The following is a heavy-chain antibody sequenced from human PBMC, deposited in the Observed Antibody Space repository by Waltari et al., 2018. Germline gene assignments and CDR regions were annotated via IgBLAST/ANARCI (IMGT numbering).Heavy chain of an antibody. CDR3: AKVSLGFSSSWYPDAFDI. D-gene: IGHD6-13*01. J-gene: IGHJ3*02. CDR2: IRYDGSNK. Sequence: QVQLVESGGGVVQPGGSLRLSCAASGFSFSRFGMHWVRQAPGKGLEWVTFIRYDGSNKYYSDSVKGRFTISRDNSKNTLYLQMNSLRAEDTAMYYCAKVSLGFSSSWYPDAFDIWGQGTMVTVSS. CDR1: GFSFSRFG. V-gene: IGHV3-30*02.